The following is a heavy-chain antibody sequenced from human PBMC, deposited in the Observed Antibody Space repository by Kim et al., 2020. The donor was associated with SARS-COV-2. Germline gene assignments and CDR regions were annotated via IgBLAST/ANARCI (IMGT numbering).Heavy chain of an antibody. J-gene: IGHJ4*02. CDR3: SGYSSKGRQFDY. CDR2: INHSGST. V-gene: IGHV4-34*01. D-gene: IGHD6-13*01. CDR1: GGSFSGYY. Sequence: SETLSLTCAVYGGSFSGYYWSWIRQPPGKGLEWIGEINHSGSTNYNPSLKSRVTISVDTSKNQFSLKLSSVTAADTAVYYCSGYSSKGRQFDYWGQGTLVTVSS.